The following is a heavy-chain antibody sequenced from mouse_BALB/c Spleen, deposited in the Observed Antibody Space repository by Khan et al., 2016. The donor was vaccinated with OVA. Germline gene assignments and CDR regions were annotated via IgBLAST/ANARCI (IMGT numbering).Heavy chain of an antibody. Sequence: QVQLKQSGPGLVAPSQSLSITSPFSGFSLPGFGLHWVRNPPGKGLDWLGVIWAGGSTNYNSALMSRLSISKDNSKSQVFLKMNSLQTDDTAMYYCARLEDIWGQGTTLTVSS. CDR3: ARLEDI. D-gene: IGHD1-3*01. V-gene: IGHV2-9*02. CDR1: GFSLPGFG. CDR2: IWAGGST. J-gene: IGHJ2*01.